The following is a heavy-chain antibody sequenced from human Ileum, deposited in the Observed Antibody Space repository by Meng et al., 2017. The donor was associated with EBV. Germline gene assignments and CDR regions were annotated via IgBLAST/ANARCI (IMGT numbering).Heavy chain of an antibody. CDR3: ARDYSSIWYSGGFFKY. V-gene: IGHV4-39*07. J-gene: IGHJ1*01. CDR2: IFSSGST. Sequence: LPLAEWGSGQGKPSGFVLLPCEVSCVSRCITSDYWGCILHLPGKGLEWIGSIFSSGSTSYSPSLNCRVTISVDPSKNQFSLELSSVTAADTAVYYCARDYSSIWYSGGFFKYWGQGILVTVSS. CDR1: CVSRCITSDY. D-gene: IGHD6-13*01.